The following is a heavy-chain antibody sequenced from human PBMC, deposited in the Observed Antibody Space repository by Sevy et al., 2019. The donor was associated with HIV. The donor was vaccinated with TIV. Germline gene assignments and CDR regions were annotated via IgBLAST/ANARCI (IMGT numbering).Heavy chain of an antibody. CDR2: ISGSGGST. V-gene: IGHV3-23*01. J-gene: IGHJ6*02. CDR1: GFTFSTYT. CDR3: AKGDSTFYGLDV. D-gene: IGHD6-13*01. Sequence: GGSLRLSCAASGFTFSTYTMNWVRQAPGKGLEWVSAISGSGGSTYYADSVKGRFTISRDKSKNTLFLQMNSLRAEDWAVYYCAKGDSTFYGLDVWGQGTTVTVSS.